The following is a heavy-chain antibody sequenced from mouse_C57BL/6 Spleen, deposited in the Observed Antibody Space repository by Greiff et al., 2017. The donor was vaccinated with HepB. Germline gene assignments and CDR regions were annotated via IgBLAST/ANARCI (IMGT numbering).Heavy chain of an antibody. CDR2: IDPSDSYT. CDR1: GYTFTSYW. D-gene: IGHD1-1*01. Sequence: QVQLQQPGAELVMPGASVKLSCKASGYTFTSYWMHWVKQRPGQGLEWIGEIDPSDSYTNYNQKFKGKSTLTVDKSSSTAYMQLSSLTSEDSAVYYCAIYYYGSSYHWYFDVWGTGTTVTVSS. V-gene: IGHV1-69*01. CDR3: AIYYYGSSYHWYFDV. J-gene: IGHJ1*03.